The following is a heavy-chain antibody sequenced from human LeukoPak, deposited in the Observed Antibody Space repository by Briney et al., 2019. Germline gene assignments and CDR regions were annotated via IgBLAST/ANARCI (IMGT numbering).Heavy chain of an antibody. J-gene: IGHJ4*02. CDR2: IYYSGST. CDR1: GGSISSGDYY. CDR3: ARGQYCTNGVCYLPFDY. V-gene: IGHV4-30-4*01. D-gene: IGHD2-8*01. Sequence: SQTLSLTCTVSGGSISSGDYYWSWIRQLPGKGLEWIGYIYYSGSTYYNPSLKSRVTISVDTSKNQFSLKLSSVTAADTAVYYCARGQYCTNGVCYLPFDYWGQGTLVTVSS.